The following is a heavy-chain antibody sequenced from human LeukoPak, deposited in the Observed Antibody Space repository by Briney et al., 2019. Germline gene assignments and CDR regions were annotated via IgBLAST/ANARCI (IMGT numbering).Heavy chain of an antibody. CDR2: INPNSGGT. CDR1: GYTFTVYY. Sequence: ASVKVSFKASGYTFTVYYMHWVRQAPGQGLEWMGWINPNSGGTNYAQKFQGRVTMTRDTSISTAYMELSGLRSDDTAVYYCARDLPGYSSAFDIWGQGTMVTVSS. J-gene: IGHJ3*02. D-gene: IGHD6-13*01. CDR3: ARDLPGYSSAFDI. V-gene: IGHV1-2*02.